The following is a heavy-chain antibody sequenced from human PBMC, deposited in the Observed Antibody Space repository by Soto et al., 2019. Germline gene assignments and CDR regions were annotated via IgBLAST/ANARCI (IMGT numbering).Heavy chain of an antibody. D-gene: IGHD2-15*01. CDR3: ARAGAAPYYYCGMDV. CDR2: ISTYNGDT. CDR1: GYTFTSSG. V-gene: IGHV1-18*01. Sequence: QVQLVQSGAEVRKPGASVKVSCKASGYTFTSSGISWLRQAPGQGLERMGWISTYNGDTNDAPKFQDRVTMTIDRSTSIAYMELRSLRSDDAAVYYCARAGAAPYYYCGMDVWGQGTRVTVSS. J-gene: IGHJ6*02.